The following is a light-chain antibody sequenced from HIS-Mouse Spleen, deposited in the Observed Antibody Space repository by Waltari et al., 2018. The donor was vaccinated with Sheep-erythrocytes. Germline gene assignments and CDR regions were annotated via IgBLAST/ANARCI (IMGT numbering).Light chain of an antibody. Sequence: SYELTQPPSVSVSPGQTARITCSGDALPKKYAYWYQKKLGQAPVLVIHDDSKRPSGIPERFSGSSSGTMATLTISGAQVEDEADYYCYSTDSSGNGVFGGGTKLTVL. J-gene: IGLJ2*01. V-gene: IGLV3-10*01. CDR2: DDS. CDR3: YSTDSSGNGV. CDR1: ALPKKY.